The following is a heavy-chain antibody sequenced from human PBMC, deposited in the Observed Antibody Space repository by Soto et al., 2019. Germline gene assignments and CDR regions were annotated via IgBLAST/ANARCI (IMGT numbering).Heavy chain of an antibody. J-gene: IGHJ4*02. Sequence: EVQLLESGGGLVQPGGSLRLSCAASGFTFSSYAMSWVRQAPGKGLEWVSAVGGSGTSTYYADSVKGRFTISRDNSKNTLYLEMHSLRAEDTAVYYCAHHQRTTARQLGYFDYWGQGTLVTVSS. D-gene: IGHD6-6*01. V-gene: IGHV3-23*01. CDR3: AHHQRTTARQLGYFDY. CDR1: GFTFSSYA. CDR2: VGGSGTST.